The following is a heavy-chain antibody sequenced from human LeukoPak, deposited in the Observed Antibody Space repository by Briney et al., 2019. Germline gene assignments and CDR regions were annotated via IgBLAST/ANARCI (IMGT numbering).Heavy chain of an antibody. J-gene: IGHJ4*02. CDR1: GGTFSSYA. D-gene: IGHD3-16*02. CDR2: IIPILGTA. V-gene: IGHV1-69*01. Sequence: GASVKVSCKASGGTFSSYAISWVRQAPGQGLEWMGGIIPILGTANYAQKFQGRVTITADESTSTAYMELSSLRSEDTAVYYCARVVNMSEDYVWGSYRLDYYFDYWGQGTLVTVSS. CDR3: ARVVNMSEDYVWGSYRLDYYFDY.